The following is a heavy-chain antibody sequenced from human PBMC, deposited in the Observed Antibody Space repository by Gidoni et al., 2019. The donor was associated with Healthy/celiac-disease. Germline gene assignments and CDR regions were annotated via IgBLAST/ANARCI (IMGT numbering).Heavy chain of an antibody. CDR1: GFPFSSYG. CDR3: ARDKASEGLTIFGVATWWWFDP. J-gene: IGHJ5*02. D-gene: IGHD3-3*01. Sequence: EVQLVESGGGLVKPGGSLRPSCAASGFPFSSYGMTWLRQAPGKGLEWVSSIISSSSYIYYADSVKGRFTISRDNAKNSLYLQMNSLRAEDTAVYYCARDKASEGLTIFGVATWWWFDPWGQGTLVTVSS. CDR2: IISSSSYI. V-gene: IGHV3-21*01.